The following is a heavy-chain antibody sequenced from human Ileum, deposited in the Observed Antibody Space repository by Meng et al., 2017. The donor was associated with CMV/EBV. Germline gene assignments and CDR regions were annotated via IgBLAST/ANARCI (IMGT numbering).Heavy chain of an antibody. V-gene: IGHV3-21*01. D-gene: IGHD1-26*01. Sequence: GESLKISCAASGFTFSSYSMNWVRQAPGKGLEWVSSISSSGSYIYYADSVKGRFTISRDDGTNTLYLQMNSLTAEDSALYYCARDGSYSLDYWGQGTLVTVSS. CDR3: ARDGSYSLDY. CDR1: GFTFSSYS. CDR2: ISSSGSYI. J-gene: IGHJ4*02.